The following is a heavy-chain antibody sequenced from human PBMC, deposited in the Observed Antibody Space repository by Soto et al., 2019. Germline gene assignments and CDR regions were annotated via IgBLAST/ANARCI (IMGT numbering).Heavy chain of an antibody. Sequence: LTCAVSGYSISSGYYWGWIRQPPGKGLEWIGSIYHSGSTYYNPSLKSRVTISVDTSKNQFSLKLSSVTAADTAVYYCARAIRDSSSPRGGGWFDPWGQGTLVTVSS. CDR1: GYSISSGYY. CDR3: ARAIRDSSSPRGGGWFDP. V-gene: IGHV4-38-2*01. CDR2: IYHSGST. J-gene: IGHJ5*02. D-gene: IGHD6-6*01.